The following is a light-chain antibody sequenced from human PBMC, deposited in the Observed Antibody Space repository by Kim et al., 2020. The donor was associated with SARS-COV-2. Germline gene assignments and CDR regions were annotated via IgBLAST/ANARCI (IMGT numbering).Light chain of an antibody. Sequence: GQTVTISCSGRSSNIGNNYVSWYQQLPGAAPKLLIYDNDRRPSGIPDRFSGSKSGTSATLGITGLQTGDEADYYCGTWDTSLSAGVFGGGTKVTVL. V-gene: IGLV1-51*01. CDR2: DND. CDR3: GTWDTSLSAGV. CDR1: SSNIGNNY. J-gene: IGLJ2*01.